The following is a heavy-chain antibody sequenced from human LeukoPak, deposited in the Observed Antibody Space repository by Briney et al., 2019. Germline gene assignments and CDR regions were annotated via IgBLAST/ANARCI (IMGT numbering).Heavy chain of an antibody. CDR1: GYTFTSYG. Sequence: ASVKVSCKASGYTFTSYGISWVRQAPGQGLEWMGWISAYNGNTNYAQKLQGRVTMTTDTSTSTAYMELRSLRSDDTAVYYCAREESYDSSGYPSDYWGQGTLVTVSS. CDR3: AREESYDSSGYPSDY. D-gene: IGHD3-22*01. CDR2: ISAYNGNT. V-gene: IGHV1-18*01. J-gene: IGHJ4*02.